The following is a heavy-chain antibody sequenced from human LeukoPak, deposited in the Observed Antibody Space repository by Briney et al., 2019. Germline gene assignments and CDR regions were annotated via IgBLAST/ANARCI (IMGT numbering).Heavy chain of an antibody. D-gene: IGHD3-10*01. Sequence: SETLSLTCTVFGGSFSDHYWTWIRQPPGKGLEWIGEINHSRSTNYNPSLMSRVTISLDTSKNQFSLKLSSVTAADTAVYYCARGRDYYGSGSYYNDFDYWGQGTLVTVSS. CDR1: GGSFSDHY. J-gene: IGHJ4*02. CDR3: ARGRDYYGSGSYYNDFDY. CDR2: INHSRST. V-gene: IGHV4-34*01.